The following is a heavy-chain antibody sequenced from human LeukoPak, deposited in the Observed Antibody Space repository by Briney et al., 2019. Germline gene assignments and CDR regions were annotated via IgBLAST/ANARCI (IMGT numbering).Heavy chain of an antibody. CDR3: ARDLSSSLYYYYMDV. CDR1: GGTFNNYA. Sequence: ASVKVSCRASGGTFNNYAINWVRQAPGQGLEWMGIINPSGGSTSYAQKFQGRVTMTRDTSTSTVYMELSSLRSEDTAVYYCARDLSSSLYYYYMDVWGKGTTVTVSS. CDR2: INPSGGST. D-gene: IGHD6-6*01. J-gene: IGHJ6*03. V-gene: IGHV1-46*02.